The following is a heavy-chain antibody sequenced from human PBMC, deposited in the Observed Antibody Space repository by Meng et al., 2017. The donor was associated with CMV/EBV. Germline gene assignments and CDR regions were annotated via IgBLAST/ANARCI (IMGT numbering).Heavy chain of an antibody. V-gene: IGHV1-69*05. CDR3: ATVVVTQNYHYGMDV. J-gene: IGHJ6*02. D-gene: IGHD2-21*02. Sequence: SVKVSCKASGGTFSTYAINWVRQAPGQGLEWMGGIIPIFGTPNYAQKLQGRVTIATDESTSTAYMELSSLRSEVTAVYYCATVVVTQNYHYGMDVWGQGTTVTVSS. CDR2: IIPIFGTP. CDR1: GGTFSTYA.